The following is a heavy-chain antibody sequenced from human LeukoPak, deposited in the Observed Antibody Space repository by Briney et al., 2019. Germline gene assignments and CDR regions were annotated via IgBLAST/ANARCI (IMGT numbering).Heavy chain of an antibody. Sequence: PSETLSLTCTVSGGSISSSSYSWGWIRQSPEKGLEWIGEVNHSGYTNLNPSLKSRVTISVDTSKNQFSLKLSSVTAADTAVYYCARQLYGSDYWGQGTLVTVSS. CDR1: GGSISSSSYS. V-gene: IGHV4-39*01. CDR2: VNHSGYT. D-gene: IGHD4-17*01. CDR3: ARQLYGSDY. J-gene: IGHJ4*02.